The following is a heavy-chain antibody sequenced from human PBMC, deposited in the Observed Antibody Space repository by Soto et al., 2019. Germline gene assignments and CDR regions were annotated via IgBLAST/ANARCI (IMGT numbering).Heavy chain of an antibody. CDR1: DGSISNFY. CDR2: ISSSGNT. J-gene: IGHJ4*02. D-gene: IGHD3-22*01. Sequence: ETLSLTCTVSDGSISNFYWSWIRQPPGKGLEWIGYISSSGNTNYNPSLKSRVSISVDTSKNQFSLNLTSVTAADTAVYYCARAPMVLTRSYFDSWGQGTPVTVSS. CDR3: ARAPMVLTRSYFDS. V-gene: IGHV4-59*01.